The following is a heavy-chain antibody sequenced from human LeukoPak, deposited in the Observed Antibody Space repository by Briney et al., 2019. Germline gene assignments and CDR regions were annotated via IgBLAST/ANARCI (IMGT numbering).Heavy chain of an antibody. Sequence: PGGSLRLSCAASGFTFSSYAMSWVRQAPGKGLEWVSAISGSGGSTYYADSVKGRFTISRDNSKKTLYMQMNSLRAEDTAVYYCAKRLSVGIDYWGQGTLVTVSS. J-gene: IGHJ4*02. V-gene: IGHV3-23*01. D-gene: IGHD1-26*01. CDR3: AKRLSVGIDY. CDR2: ISGSGGST. CDR1: GFTFSSYA.